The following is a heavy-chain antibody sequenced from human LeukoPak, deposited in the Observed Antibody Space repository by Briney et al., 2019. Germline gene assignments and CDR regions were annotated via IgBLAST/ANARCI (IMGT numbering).Heavy chain of an antibody. J-gene: IGHJ5*02. CDR1: GYTFTSYA. CDR2: INTNTGNP. V-gene: IGHV7-4-1*02. CDR3: ARVSSEILWVRELSNWFDP. D-gene: IGHD3-10*01. Sequence: ASVKVSCKASGYTFTSYAMNWVRQAPGQGLEWMGWINTNTGNPTYAQGFTGRFVFSLDTSVSTAYLQISSLKAEDTAVYYCARVSSEILWVRELSNWFDPWGQGTLVTVSS.